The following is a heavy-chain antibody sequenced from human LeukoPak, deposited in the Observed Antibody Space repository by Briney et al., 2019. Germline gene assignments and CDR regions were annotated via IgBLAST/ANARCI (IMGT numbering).Heavy chain of an antibody. D-gene: IGHD1-26*01. V-gene: IGHV4-59*01. CDR2: IYYSGST. J-gene: IGHJ1*01. Sequence: PSETLSLTCTVSGGSISSYYWSWIRQPPGKGLEWIGYIYYSGSTNYNPSLKSRVTISVDTSKNQFSLKLSSVTAADTAAYYCATASSGSETNFQHWGQGTLVTVSS. CDR3: ATASSGSETNFQH. CDR1: GGSISSYY.